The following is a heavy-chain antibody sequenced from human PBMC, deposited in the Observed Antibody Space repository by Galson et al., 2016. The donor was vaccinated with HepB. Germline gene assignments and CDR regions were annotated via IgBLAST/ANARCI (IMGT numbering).Heavy chain of an antibody. Sequence: SLRLSCAASGFTFSNFAMTWVRQAPGKGLEWISGLSGKGDSTYYADSVKGRFTVSRDNSKNTLQLHLNSLRVDDTAVYYCANLGSGSFRWYFYGMEVWGKGTTVTVPS. D-gene: IGHD3-10*01. CDR2: LSGKGDST. CDR1: GFTFSNFA. CDR3: ANLGSGSFRWYFYGMEV. V-gene: IGHV3-23*01. J-gene: IGHJ6*04.